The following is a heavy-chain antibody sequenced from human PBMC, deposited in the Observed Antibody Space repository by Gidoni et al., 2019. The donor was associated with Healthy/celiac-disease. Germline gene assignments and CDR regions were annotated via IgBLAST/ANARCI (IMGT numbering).Heavy chain of an antibody. CDR2: TRNKANSYTT. D-gene: IGHD2-21*02. CDR3: ARGGLAYCGGDCWDDAFDI. J-gene: IGHJ3*02. Sequence: EVQLVESGGGLVQPGGSLRLSCAASGFTFSDHYMDWVRQAPGKGLEWVGRTRNKANSYTTEYAASVKGRFTISRDDSKNSLYLQMNSLKTEDTAVYYCARGGLAYCGGDCWDDAFDIWGQGTMVTVSS. V-gene: IGHV3-72*01. CDR1: GFTFSDHY.